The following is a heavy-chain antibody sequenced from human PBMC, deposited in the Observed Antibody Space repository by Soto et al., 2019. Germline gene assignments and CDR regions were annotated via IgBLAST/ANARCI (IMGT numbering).Heavy chain of an antibody. CDR1: GGSISSSSYY. J-gene: IGHJ4*02. D-gene: IGHD3-3*01. V-gene: IGHV4-39*01. CDR3: ARLTIFGVVIRPNGGSGFFDY. CDR2: IYYSGST. Sequence: SETLSLTCTVSGGSISSSSYYWGWIRQPPGKGLEWIGSIYYSGSTYYNPSLKSRVTISVDTSKNQFSLKLSSVTAADTAVYYCARLTIFGVVIRPNGGSGFFDYWGQGTLVTVSS.